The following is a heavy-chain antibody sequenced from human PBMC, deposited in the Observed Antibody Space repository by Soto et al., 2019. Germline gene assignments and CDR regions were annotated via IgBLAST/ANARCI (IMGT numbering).Heavy chain of an antibody. CDR1: GYSFTSYW. CDR3: ASHEVRVLVPADYGMDV. D-gene: IGHD2-2*01. V-gene: IGHV5-10-1*01. J-gene: IGHJ6*02. Sequence: GPYLKISCKGSGYSFTSYWISWVRQMPGKGLEWMGRIDPSDSYINYSPSFQGHVTISAGKFISTAYLQWSTLKATDTAKYYCASHEVRVLVPADYGMDVWGQVTTVTVSS. CDR2: IDPSDSYI.